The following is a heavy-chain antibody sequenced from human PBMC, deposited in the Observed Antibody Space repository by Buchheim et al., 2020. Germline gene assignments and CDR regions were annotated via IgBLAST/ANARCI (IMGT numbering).Heavy chain of an antibody. CDR3: ARDPSPNTGWLGGY. D-gene: IGHD6-19*01. V-gene: IGHV4-34*01. CDR2: INHSGST. Sequence: QVQLQQWGAGLLKPSETLSLPCAVYGGSFSGYYWSWIRQPPGNGLEWIGEINHSGSTNYNPSLQSRITISVDTSKNQFSLNRSSVTAAETAVYYCARDPSPNTGWLGGYWGQGIL. CDR1: GGSFSGYY. J-gene: IGHJ4*02.